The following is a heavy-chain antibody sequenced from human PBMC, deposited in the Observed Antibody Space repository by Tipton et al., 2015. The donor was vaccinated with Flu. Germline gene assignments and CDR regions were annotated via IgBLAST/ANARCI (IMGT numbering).Heavy chain of an antibody. CDR3: SRSLPQGAVAVVAADWFFDY. J-gene: IGHJ4*02. CDR1: GYTFNRYG. D-gene: IGHD2-15*01. CDR2: ISAYTGNV. V-gene: IGHV1-18*01. Sequence: QLVQSGAEVKKPGASVKVSCKAFGYTFNRYGINWVRQAPGQGLEWMGWISAYTGNVKYAKKFQGRVTLTTETSTNMAYMEVRSLKSDGSAVYFCSRSLPQGAVAVVAADWFFDYWGQGTQVTVSS.